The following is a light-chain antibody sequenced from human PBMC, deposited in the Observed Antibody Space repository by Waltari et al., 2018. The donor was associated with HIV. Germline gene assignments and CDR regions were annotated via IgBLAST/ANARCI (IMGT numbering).Light chain of an antibody. J-gene: IGLJ1*01. Sequence: QSVLTQPPSVSGAPGQRVTISCTGSSSNIGAGYHVHWYQQLPETAPKLISYGNSNLPSGVRDRCSGSKYGTSASLAITALQAEDEADYYCQSHDSSLSGYVFGTGTKVTVL. CDR1: SSNIGAGYH. V-gene: IGLV1-40*01. CDR2: GNS. CDR3: QSHDSSLSGYV.